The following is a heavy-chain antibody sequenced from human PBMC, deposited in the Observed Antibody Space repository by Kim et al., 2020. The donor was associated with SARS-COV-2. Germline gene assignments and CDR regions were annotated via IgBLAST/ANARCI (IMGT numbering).Heavy chain of an antibody. J-gene: IGHJ4*02. CDR1: GGSFSGYY. CDR2: INHSGST. D-gene: IGHD6-19*01. CDR3: ARAGRQWLARPIFYYFDY. Sequence: SETLSLTCAVYGGSFSGYYWSWIRQPPGKGLEWIGEINHSGSTNYNPSLKSRVTISVDTSKNQFSLHLSSVTAADTAVYYCARAGRQWLARPIFYYFDYWGQGTLVTVTS. V-gene: IGHV4-34*01.